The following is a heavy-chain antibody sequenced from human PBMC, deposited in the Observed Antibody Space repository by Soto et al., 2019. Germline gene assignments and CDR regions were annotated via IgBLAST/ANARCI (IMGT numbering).Heavy chain of an antibody. CDR3: AKDLISKNGIWEPFAM. CDR1: GFTFSVYT. Sequence: PWGSLRLPCEASGFTFSVYTRNWVRQVPGKGLQWVSGIFGSGGGIQYADSVRGRFTVSRDNSKNTVYLQMDSLRAEDTAVYYCAKDLISKNGIWEPFAMRGQGTEVTVSS. V-gene: IGHV3-23*01. CDR2: IFGSGGGI. J-gene: IGHJ3*02. D-gene: IGHD2-8*01.